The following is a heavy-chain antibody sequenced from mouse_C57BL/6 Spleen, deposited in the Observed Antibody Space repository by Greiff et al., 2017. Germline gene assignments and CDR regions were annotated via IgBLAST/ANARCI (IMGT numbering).Heavy chain of an antibody. CDR3: ARGLGHYYAMDY. CDR1: GYTFTSYW. D-gene: IGHD4-1*01. J-gene: IGHJ4*01. CDR2: IDPSDSYT. Sequence: QVQLQQPGAELVMPGASVKLSCKASGYTFTSYWMHWVKQRPGQGLEWIGEIDPSDSYTNYNQKFKGKSTLTVDKSSSTAYMQLSSLTSEDSAVYYCARGLGHYYAMDYWGQGTSVTVSS. V-gene: IGHV1-69*01.